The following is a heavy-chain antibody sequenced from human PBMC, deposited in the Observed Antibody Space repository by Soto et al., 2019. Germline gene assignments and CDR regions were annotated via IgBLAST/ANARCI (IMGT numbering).Heavy chain of an antibody. CDR2: IYYSGST. CDR3: ARHPNYGVGFDY. CDR1: GGSISSYY. J-gene: IGHJ4*02. Sequence: PSETLSLTCTVSGGSISSYYWSWIRQPPGKGLEWIGYIYYSGSTNYNPSLKSRVTISVDTSKNQFSLKLSSVTAADTAVYYCARHPNYGVGFDYWGQGTLVTVSS. V-gene: IGHV4-59*08. D-gene: IGHD4-17*01.